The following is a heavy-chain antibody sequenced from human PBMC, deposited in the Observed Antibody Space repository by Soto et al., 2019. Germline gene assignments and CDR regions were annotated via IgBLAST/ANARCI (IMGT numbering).Heavy chain of an antibody. D-gene: IGHD6-19*01. CDR3: AKDYGSGWTMGDF. CDR2: ISYDGSNK. J-gene: IGHJ4*02. CDR1: GFTFSSYG. V-gene: IGHV3-30*18. Sequence: QVQLVESGGGVVQPGRSLRLSCAASGFTFSSYGMHWVRQAPGKGLEWLAVISYDGSNKYYADSVKGRFTISRDNSKNTLYLQVTSLRAEDTAMYYGAKDYGSGWTMGDFWGQGTLVTVSS.